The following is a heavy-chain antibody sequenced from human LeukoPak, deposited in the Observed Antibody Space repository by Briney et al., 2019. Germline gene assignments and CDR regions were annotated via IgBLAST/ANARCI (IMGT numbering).Heavy chain of an antibody. CDR1: GFTFSSYA. J-gene: IGHJ4*02. CDR2: ISGSGGST. Sequence: GASLRLCCAASGFTFSSYAMSWVRQAPGKGLEWVSAISGSGGSTYYADSVKGRFTISRDNSKNTLYLQMNSLRAEDTAVYYCAKVMQDCSDGSSYSHWGQGTLVTVSS. CDR3: AKVMQDCSDGSSYSH. D-gene: IGHD2-15*01. V-gene: IGHV3-23*01.